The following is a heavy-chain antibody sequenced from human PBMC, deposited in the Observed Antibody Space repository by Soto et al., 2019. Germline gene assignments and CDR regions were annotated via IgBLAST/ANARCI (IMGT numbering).Heavy chain of an antibody. CDR1: GYSFTSYW. J-gene: IGHJ6*02. Sequence: PGESLKISCKGSGYSFTSYWIGWVRQMPGKGLEWMGIIYPGDSDTRYSPSFQGQVTISADKSISTAYLQWSSLKASDTAMYYCARLGDPPQLSDYGDYENYYYGMDVWGQGTTVTVSS. D-gene: IGHD4-17*01. CDR3: ARLGDPPQLSDYGDYENYYYGMDV. CDR2: IYPGDSDT. V-gene: IGHV5-51*01.